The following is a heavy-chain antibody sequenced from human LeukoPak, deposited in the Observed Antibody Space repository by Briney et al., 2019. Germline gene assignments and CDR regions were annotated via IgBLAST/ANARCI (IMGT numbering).Heavy chain of an antibody. CDR1: GFTFSSYE. D-gene: IGHD5-12*01. CDR3: ARELTDVAGDGLDV. Sequence: GGSLRLSCTASGFTFSSYEMNWVRQAPGKGLEWVSYIWSSGSPTHYADSVKGRFTISRDDAKNSLYLQMSSLRADDTAVYYCARELTDVAGDGLDVWGQGTMVTVSS. V-gene: IGHV3-48*03. CDR2: IWSSGSPT. J-gene: IGHJ3*01.